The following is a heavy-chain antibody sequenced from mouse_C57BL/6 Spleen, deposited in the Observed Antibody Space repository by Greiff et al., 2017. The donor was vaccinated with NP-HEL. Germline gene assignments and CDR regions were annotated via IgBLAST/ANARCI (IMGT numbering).Heavy chain of an antibody. CDR1: GYTFTSYW. CDR2: IYPGSGST. CDR3: ARVDYGSRETYYFDY. V-gene: IGHV1-55*01. Sequence: VKLQQPGAELVKPGASVKMSCKASGYTFTSYWITWVKQRPGQGLEWIGDIYPGSGSTNYNEKFKSKATLTVDTSSSTAYMQLSSLTSEDSAVYYCARVDYGSRETYYFDYWGQGTTLTVSS. J-gene: IGHJ2*01. D-gene: IGHD1-1*01.